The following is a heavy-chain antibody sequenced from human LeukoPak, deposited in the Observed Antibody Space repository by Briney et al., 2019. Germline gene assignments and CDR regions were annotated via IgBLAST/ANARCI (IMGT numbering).Heavy chain of an antibody. D-gene: IGHD2-15*01. CDR1: GYTFTSYG. Sequence: GASVKVSCKASGYTFTSYGISWVRQAPGQGLEWMGWISAYNGNTIYVQKFQDRVTMTTDTSTSTAYMELRSLRSDDTAVYYCARDTHRSGDCYDYWGQGTLVTVSS. CDR3: ARDTHRSGDCYDY. V-gene: IGHV1-18*01. CDR2: ISAYNGNT. J-gene: IGHJ4*02.